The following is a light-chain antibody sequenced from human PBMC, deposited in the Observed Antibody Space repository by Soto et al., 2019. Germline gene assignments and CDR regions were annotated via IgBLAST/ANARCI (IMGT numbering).Light chain of an antibody. CDR1: SSDVGAYNY. CDR2: EVT. V-gene: IGLV2-8*01. CDR3: SSSGGNKVQYV. Sequence: QSALTQPPSASGSPGQSVTISCTGTSSDVGAYNYVSWYQQHSGKAPKLMIYEVTKRPSGVPDRFSGSKSGNTASLTVSGLQAEDEADYYCSSSGGNKVQYVFGTGTKLTVL. J-gene: IGLJ1*01.